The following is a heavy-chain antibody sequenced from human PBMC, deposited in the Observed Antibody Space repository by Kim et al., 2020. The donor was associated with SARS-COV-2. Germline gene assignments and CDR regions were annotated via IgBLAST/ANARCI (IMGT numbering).Heavy chain of an antibody. CDR1: GFTFDDYA. D-gene: IGHD3-16*01. J-gene: IGHJ4*02. CDR2: ISWNSGSI. V-gene: IGHV3-9*01. Sequence: GGSLRLSCAASGFTFDDYAMHWVRQAPGKGLEWVSGISWNSGSIGYADSVKGRFTISRDNAKNSLYLQMNSLRAEDTALYYCAKGRNRYDYVWGTKPLGYWGQGTLVTVSS. CDR3: AKGRNRYDYVWGTKPLGY.